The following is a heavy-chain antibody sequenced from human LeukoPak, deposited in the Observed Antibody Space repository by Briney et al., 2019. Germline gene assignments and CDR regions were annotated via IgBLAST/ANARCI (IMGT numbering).Heavy chain of an antibody. Sequence: PGGSLRLSCAASGFTFNNYWMTWVRQAPGKGLEWVANINQDGGVTYYVDSVKGRFTISRDNVKYSLFLQMNSLRAEHTAVYYCAKEDSTVAGTFDYWGQGTLVTVSS. V-gene: IGHV3-7*03. J-gene: IGHJ4*02. CDR3: AKEDSTVAGTFDY. CDR1: GFTFNNYW. D-gene: IGHD6-19*01. CDR2: INQDGGVT.